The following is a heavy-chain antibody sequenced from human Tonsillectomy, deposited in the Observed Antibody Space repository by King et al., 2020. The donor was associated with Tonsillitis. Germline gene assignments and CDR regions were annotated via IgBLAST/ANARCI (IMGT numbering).Heavy chain of an antibody. CDR2: IYYSGSA. J-gene: IGHJ5*01. D-gene: IGHD3-10*01. Sequence: MQLQESGPRLVMPSQTLSLTCTVSGDSISRGDDYWSWIRQSPGRGLEWIGYIYYSGSAYYNSSLKSRVTISINTSKTQFSLKMRSVTVADTAVYYCARAGGSGSYWVPNWFDSWGQGIPVTVSS. CDR3: ARAGGSGSYWVPNWFDS. CDR1: GDSISRGDDY. V-gene: IGHV4-30-4*08.